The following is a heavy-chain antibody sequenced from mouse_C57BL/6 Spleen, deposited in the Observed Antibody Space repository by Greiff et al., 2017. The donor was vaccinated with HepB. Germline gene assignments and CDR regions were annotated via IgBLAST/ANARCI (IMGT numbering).Heavy chain of an antibody. J-gene: IGHJ2*01. CDR2: IYPGDGDT. CDR1: GYAFSSSW. D-gene: IGHD1-1*01. CDR3: ARSYYYGRGYFDY. V-gene: IGHV1-82*01. Sequence: QVQLKESGPELVKPGASVKISCKASGYAFSSSWMNWVKQRPGKGLEWIGRIYPGDGDTNYNGKFKGKATLTADKSSSTAYMQLSSLTSEDSAVYFCARSYYYGRGYFDYWGQGTTLTVSS.